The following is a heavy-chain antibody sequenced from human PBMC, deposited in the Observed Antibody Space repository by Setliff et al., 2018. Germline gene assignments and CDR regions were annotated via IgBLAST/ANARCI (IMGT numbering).Heavy chain of an antibody. Sequence: GGSLRLSCTASGFTFGDYAMSWVRQAPGKGLEWVGFIRSKAYGGTTEYAASVKGRFTISRDDSKSIAYLQMNSLKTEDTAVYYCTREVLIDYGDPEGFVDYWGQGTLVTVSS. CDR3: TREVLIDYGDPEGFVDY. CDR2: IRSKAYGGTT. V-gene: IGHV3-49*04. CDR1: GFTFGDYA. J-gene: IGHJ4*02. D-gene: IGHD4-17*01.